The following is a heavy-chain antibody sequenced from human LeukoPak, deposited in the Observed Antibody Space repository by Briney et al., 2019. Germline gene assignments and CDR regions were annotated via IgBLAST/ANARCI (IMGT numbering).Heavy chain of an antibody. Sequence: GGSLRLSCAASGFTFSSYWMSWVRQAPGKGLEWVANIKQDGSEKYYVDSVKGRFTISRDNAKNSLYLQMNSLRAEDTALYYCAKGEEGDSSGYYSFWGQGTLVTVSS. V-gene: IGHV3-7*03. CDR3: AKGEEGDSSGYYSF. J-gene: IGHJ4*02. CDR1: GFTFSSYW. CDR2: IKQDGSEK. D-gene: IGHD3-22*01.